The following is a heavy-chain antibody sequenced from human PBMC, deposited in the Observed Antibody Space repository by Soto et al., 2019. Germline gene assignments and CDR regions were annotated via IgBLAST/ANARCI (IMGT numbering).Heavy chain of an antibody. D-gene: IGHD2-21*01. CDR2: ISYSGST. V-gene: IGHV4-30-4*01. Sequence: QVQLQESGPGLVKPSQTLSLTCSVSDGSISSDDFFWHWIRQPPGKGLEWIGYISYSGSTYYTPSLKSRVAMSIDTSKNQSSLKLRSVTATDTAVYYCARGDAIEMIVVWGQATQVTVSS. CDR3: ARGDAIEMIVV. J-gene: IGHJ4*02. CDR1: DGSISSDDFF.